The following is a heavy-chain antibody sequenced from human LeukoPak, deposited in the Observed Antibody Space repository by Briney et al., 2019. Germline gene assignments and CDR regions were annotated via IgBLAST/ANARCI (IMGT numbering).Heavy chain of an antibody. CDR2: IYSDGSST. V-gene: IGHV3-74*01. Sequence: TGGSRRLSCAASGFTLSSYWMHWVRQAPGKGLVWVSRIYSDGSSTSNVYSVKGRFTISRDNSKNTLYLQMNSLRAEDTAVYYCARGNSHSFDYWGQGTLVTVSS. D-gene: IGHD1-26*01. CDR1: GFTLSSYW. J-gene: IGHJ4*02. CDR3: ARGNSHSFDY.